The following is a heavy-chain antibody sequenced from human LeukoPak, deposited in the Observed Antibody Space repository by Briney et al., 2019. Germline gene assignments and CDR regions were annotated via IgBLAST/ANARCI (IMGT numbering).Heavy chain of an antibody. D-gene: IGHD2-21*02. CDR3: ARHLSAVTAPDY. CDR2: IYYTGST. Sequence: SETLPLTCTVSGGSISSSSYYWGWIRQPPGKGLEWIGNIYYTGSTYYNPSLKSRVAVSVDTSKNQFSLKVTSMSAADTAVYYCARHLSAVTAPDYWGQGTLVTVSS. CDR1: GGSISSSSYY. V-gene: IGHV4-39*01. J-gene: IGHJ4*02.